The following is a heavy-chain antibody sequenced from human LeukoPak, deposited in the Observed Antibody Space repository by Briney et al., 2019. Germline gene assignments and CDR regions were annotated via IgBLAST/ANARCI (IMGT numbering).Heavy chain of an antibody. CDR2: IRSSSRTL. CDR1: GFTFSSYS. Sequence: GGSLRLSCAASGFTFSSYSMNWVRRAPGEGLEWVSYIRSSSRTLYYADSVKGRFTISRDNAKNSLHLQMNSLRAEDTAVYYCARDGSGRVPEMSAPDYWGQGTLVTVSS. CDR3: ARDGSGRVPEMSAPDY. V-gene: IGHV3-48*01. D-gene: IGHD3-10*01. J-gene: IGHJ4*02.